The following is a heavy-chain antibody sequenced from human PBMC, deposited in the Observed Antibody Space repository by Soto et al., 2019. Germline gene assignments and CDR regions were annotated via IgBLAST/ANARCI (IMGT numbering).Heavy chain of an antibody. J-gene: IGHJ3*02. Sequence: QLQLQESGPGLVKPSETLSLTCTVSGGSISSSNYYWGWIRQPPGKGLEGIGSIYFSGSTAYNSSHKSRVAMAVDTSKNRLYSRLTSVTAADRAVYYCASANLGASDIWGQGTMVTVSS. V-gene: IGHV4-39*01. CDR2: IYFSGST. CDR1: GGSISSSNYY. D-gene: IGHD1-7*01. CDR3: ASANLGASDI.